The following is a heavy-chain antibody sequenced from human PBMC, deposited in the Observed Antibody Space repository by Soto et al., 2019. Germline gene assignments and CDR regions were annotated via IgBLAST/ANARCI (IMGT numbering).Heavy chain of an antibody. J-gene: IGHJ4*02. Sequence: SETLSLTCSVYSGSFTGYYWSWIRQHPGKGLEWIGYIYYSGSTYYNPSLKSRVAISEDTSRNQFSPKLSSVTAADTAVYYCARFRSGWYYFDYWGQGTLVTVSS. V-gene: IGHV4-59*06. CDR2: IYYSGST. D-gene: IGHD6-19*01. CDR1: SGSFTGYY. CDR3: ARFRSGWYYFDY.